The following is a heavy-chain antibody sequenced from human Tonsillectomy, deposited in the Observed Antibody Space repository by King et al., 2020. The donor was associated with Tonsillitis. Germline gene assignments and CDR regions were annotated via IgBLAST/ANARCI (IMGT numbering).Heavy chain of an antibody. CDR3: AKDLESSMAAVVWSVGWFDP. J-gene: IGHJ5*02. D-gene: IGHD6-13*01. CDR1: GFTFSTFG. V-gene: IGHV3-30*18. CDR2: ISYDGTYK. Sequence: VQLVESGGGVVQPGRSLRLTCATSGFTFSTFGMHWVRQAPGKGLEWVAVISYDGTYKYYGASVNGRFTISRDNSKNTLYLQMNSLRAEDTALYYCAKDLESSMAAVVWSVGWFDPWGQGTLVTVSS.